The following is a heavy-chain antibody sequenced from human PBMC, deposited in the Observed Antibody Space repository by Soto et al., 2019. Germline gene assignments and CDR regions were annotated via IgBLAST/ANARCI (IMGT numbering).Heavy chain of an antibody. J-gene: IGHJ4*02. CDR3: ARGTERWNDIRY. CDR1: GGTFSSYT. Sequence: GASVKVSCKASGGTFSSYTISWVRQAPGQGLEWMGRIIPILGIANYAQKFQGRVTITADKSTSTAYMELSRLRSDDTAVYYCARGTERWNDIRYWGQGTLVTVSS. CDR2: IIPILGIA. D-gene: IGHD1-1*01. V-gene: IGHV1-69*02.